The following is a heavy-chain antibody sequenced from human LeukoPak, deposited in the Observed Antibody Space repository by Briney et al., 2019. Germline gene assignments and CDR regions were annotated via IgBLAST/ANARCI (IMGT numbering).Heavy chain of an antibody. Sequence: GGSLSLSCAASGFPFISYSMNWVRQAPGKGLEWVSSISSSSSYIYYADSVKGRFTISRDNAKNSLYLQMNSLRAEDTAVYYCARDLMDYDVSTGLHHYYMDVWGQGTTVTVSS. J-gene: IGHJ6*02. D-gene: IGHD3-9*01. CDR1: GFPFISYS. CDR3: ARDLMDYDVSTGLHHYYMDV. CDR2: ISSSSSYI. V-gene: IGHV3-21*01.